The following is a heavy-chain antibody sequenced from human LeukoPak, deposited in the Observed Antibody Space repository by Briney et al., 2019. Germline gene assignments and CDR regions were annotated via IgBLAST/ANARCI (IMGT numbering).Heavy chain of an antibody. CDR3: ARRFDS. CDR2: ISSNGGST. CDR1: GFTFSSYA. V-gene: IGHV3-64*01. J-gene: IGHJ4*02. Sequence: PGGSLRLSCAASGFTFSSYAMHWVRQAPGKGLEYVSAISSNGGSTYYANSVKGRFTISRDNSKNTLYLQMNGLRVEDTAVYYCARRFDSWGQGALVTVSS.